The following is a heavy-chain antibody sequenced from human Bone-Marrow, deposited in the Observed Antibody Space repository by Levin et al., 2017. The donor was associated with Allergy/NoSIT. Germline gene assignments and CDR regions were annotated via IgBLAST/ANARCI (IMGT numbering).Heavy chain of an antibody. D-gene: IGHD3-16*01. Sequence: HPGESLKISCAASGFTFDDYGMHWVRQSPGKGLEWVSSITWNSRKIAYGDSVKGRFTISRDNAKNSLYLQMNSLRAEDTALYFCTKDLFPVATGGERGGMDVWGQGTTVTVSS. CDR1: GFTFDDYG. CDR2: ITWNSRKI. J-gene: IGHJ6*02. V-gene: IGHV3-9*01. CDR3: TKDLFPVATGGERGGMDV.